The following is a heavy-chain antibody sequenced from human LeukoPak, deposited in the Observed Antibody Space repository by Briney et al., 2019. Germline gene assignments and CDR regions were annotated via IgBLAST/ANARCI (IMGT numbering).Heavy chain of an antibody. CDR2: IFYSGTT. CDR3: ARDYSNRDYYYFYGLDV. J-gene: IGHJ6*02. D-gene: IGHD1-26*01. V-gene: IGHV4-31*03. Sequence: SETLSLTCTFSGGSIRSGGYYWTWIRQHPEKGLEWIGDIFYSGTTHYNPSLKSRVTISIDTSKNQFSLKLNSVTAADTAVYYCARDYSNRDYYYFYGLDVWGQGATVTVSS. CDR1: GGSIRSGGYY.